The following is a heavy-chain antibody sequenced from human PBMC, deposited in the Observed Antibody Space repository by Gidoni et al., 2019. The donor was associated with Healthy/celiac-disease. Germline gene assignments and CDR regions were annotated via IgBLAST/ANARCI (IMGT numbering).Heavy chain of an antibody. CDR1: GFTFSSYS. Sequence: EVQLVESGGGLVKPGGSRRLSCAASGFTFSSYSMNWVRQAPGKGLGWVSSISSSSSYIYYADSVKGRFTISRDNAKNSLYLQMNSLRAEDTAVYYCARDEEGSGYDFDYWGQGTLVTVSS. CDR3: ARDEEGSGYDFDY. V-gene: IGHV3-21*01. CDR2: ISSSSSYI. J-gene: IGHJ4*02. D-gene: IGHD5-12*01.